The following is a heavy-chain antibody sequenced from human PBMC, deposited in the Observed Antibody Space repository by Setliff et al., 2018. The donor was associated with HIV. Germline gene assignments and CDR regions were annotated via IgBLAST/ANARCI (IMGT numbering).Heavy chain of an antibody. D-gene: IGHD3-3*01. CDR1: GGSVSGFY. CDR2: INHSGST. J-gene: IGHJ6*03. CDR3: ARGLSIFGVATPGFYSFMDV. Sequence: SETLSLTCAVYGGSVSGFYWSWIRQPPGKGLEWIGEINHSGSTNYNSSLKSRVTISVDTSKNQFSLKLSSVTAADTAVYYCARGLSIFGVATPGFYSFMDVWGEGTTVTVSS. V-gene: IGHV4-34*01.